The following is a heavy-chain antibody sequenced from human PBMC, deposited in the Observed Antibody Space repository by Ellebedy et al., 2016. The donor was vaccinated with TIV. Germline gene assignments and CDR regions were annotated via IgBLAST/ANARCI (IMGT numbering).Heavy chain of an antibody. D-gene: IGHD3-22*01. V-gene: IGHV3-23*01. CDR3: AKGTSSGFNYDRVGCEY. J-gene: IGHJ4*02. Sequence: GESLKISCAASGFTFSSFAMHWVRQAPGKGLEWLSVISGGGDRTYHADSVKGRLTITRDNSKNTVYVQVDRVTAEDTTVYYCAKGTSSGFNYDRVGCEYWGQGTLVTVSS. CDR2: ISGGGDRT. CDR1: GFTFSSFA.